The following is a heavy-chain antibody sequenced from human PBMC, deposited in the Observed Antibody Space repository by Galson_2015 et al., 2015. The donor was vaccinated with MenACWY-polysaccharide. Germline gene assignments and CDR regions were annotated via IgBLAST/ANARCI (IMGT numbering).Heavy chain of an antibody. CDR2: INQDGSEK. D-gene: IGHD1-26*01. J-gene: IGHJ4*02. CDR1: GFTFSNFW. Sequence: SLRLSCAASGFTFSNFWMSWVRQAPGKGLEWVASINQDGSEKHYVDSVRVQFTVFRDNAKNSLYLQMNSLRAEDTAVYYCARTRIVGAHWFDCWGQGTLVTVSS. CDR3: ARTRIVGAHWFDC. V-gene: IGHV3-7*01.